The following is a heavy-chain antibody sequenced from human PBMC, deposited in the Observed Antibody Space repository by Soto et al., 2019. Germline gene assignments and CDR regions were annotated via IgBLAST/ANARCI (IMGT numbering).Heavy chain of an antibody. V-gene: IGHV3-23*01. Sequence: EVQLLESGGGLVQPGGSLRLSCAASGFTFSSYAMSWVRQAPGKGLEWVSAISGSGGSTYYADSVKGRFTISRDNSKNTLYLKMNSLRAEDTAVYYCAVRAYYDSSPEYFQHWGQGTLVTVSS. D-gene: IGHD3-22*01. J-gene: IGHJ1*01. CDR2: ISGSGGST. CDR3: AVRAYYDSSPEYFQH. CDR1: GFTFSSYA.